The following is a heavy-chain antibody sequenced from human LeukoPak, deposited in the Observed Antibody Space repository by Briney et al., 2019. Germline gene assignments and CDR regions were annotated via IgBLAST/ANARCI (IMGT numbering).Heavy chain of an antibody. CDR1: GGTFSSYA. J-gene: IGHJ4*02. D-gene: IGHD6-25*01. CDR3: ARGPRHPDY. Sequence: VASVKVSCKASGGTFSSYAISWVRQAPGQGLEWMGWVNPNSGNTGYAQKFQGRVTMTRNTSISTAHMELSSLRSEDTAVYYCARGPRHPDYWGQGTLVTVSS. V-gene: IGHV1-8*02. CDR2: VNPNSGNT.